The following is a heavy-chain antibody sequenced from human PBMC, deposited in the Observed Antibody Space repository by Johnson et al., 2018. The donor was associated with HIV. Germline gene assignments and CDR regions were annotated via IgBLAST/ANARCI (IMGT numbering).Heavy chain of an antibody. CDR3: AKGPYYYDSSDDTDAFDI. Sequence: VQLVESGGGLVQPGGSLRLSCAASGFTFRSYDMYWVRQGTGKGLEWVSAIGTAGDTYYADSVKGRFTIPRDNSKNTLYLQMNSLRAEDTAVYYCAKGPYYYDSSDDTDAFDIWGQGTMVTVSS. CDR1: GFTFRSYD. D-gene: IGHD3-22*01. J-gene: IGHJ3*02. V-gene: IGHV3-13*01. CDR2: IGTAGDT.